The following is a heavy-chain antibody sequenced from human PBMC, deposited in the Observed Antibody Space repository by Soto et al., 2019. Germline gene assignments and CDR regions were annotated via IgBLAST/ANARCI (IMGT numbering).Heavy chain of an antibody. D-gene: IGHD3-22*01. Sequence: SETLSLTCAVSGGSISSSNWWSWVRQPPGKGLEWIGEIYHSGSTNYNPSLKSRVTISVDKSKNQFSLKLSSVTAADTAVYYCATYYYDSSGYLTFDYWGQGTLVTVSS. CDR1: GGSISSSNW. V-gene: IGHV4-4*02. CDR3: ATYYYDSSGYLTFDY. CDR2: IYHSGST. J-gene: IGHJ4*02.